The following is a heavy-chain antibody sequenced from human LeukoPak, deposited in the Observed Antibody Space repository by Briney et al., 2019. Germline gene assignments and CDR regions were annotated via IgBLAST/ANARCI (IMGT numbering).Heavy chain of an antibody. Sequence: GESLKISCKASGYSFTGYYIGWVRQMPGKGLEWMGIIYPGDSDTRYSPSFQGQVTFSVDESISTAYLQWSSLKASDTAMYYCARNRGSSWGSWFDPWGQGTLVTVSS. CDR3: ARNRGSSWGSWFDP. V-gene: IGHV5-51*01. J-gene: IGHJ5*02. D-gene: IGHD6-13*01. CDR2: IYPGDSDT. CDR1: GYSFTGYY.